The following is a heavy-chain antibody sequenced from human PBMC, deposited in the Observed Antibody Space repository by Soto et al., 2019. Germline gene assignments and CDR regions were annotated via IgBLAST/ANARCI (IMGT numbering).Heavy chain of an antibody. Sequence: PSKNLYISRTVYEGCSNSSYWCCIRQPPGKGLEWLAYIYDDGSANYNPSLKSRATISLDMSKNQFSLKLTSVTAADTAVYYCESYNYWSGGSCRKNCFLRWGQGP. CDR2: IYDDGSA. J-gene: IGHJ4*02. D-gene: IGHD2-15*01. CDR1: EGCSNSSY. V-gene: IGHV4-59*01. CDR3: ESYNYWSGGSCRKNCFLR.